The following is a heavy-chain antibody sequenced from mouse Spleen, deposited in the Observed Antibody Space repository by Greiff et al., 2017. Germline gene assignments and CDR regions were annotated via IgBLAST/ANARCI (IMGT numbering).Heavy chain of an antibody. D-gene: IGHD2-4*01. CDR2: IYPRSGNT. Sequence: VKLQESGAELARPGASVKLSCKASGYTFTSYGISWVKQRTGQGLEWIGEIYPRSGNTYYNEKFKGKATLTADKSSSTAYMELRSLTSEDSAVYFCALYYDYDEAYWGQGTLVTVSA. CDR1: GYTFTSYG. CDR3: ALYYDYDEAY. V-gene: IGHV1-81*01. J-gene: IGHJ3*01.